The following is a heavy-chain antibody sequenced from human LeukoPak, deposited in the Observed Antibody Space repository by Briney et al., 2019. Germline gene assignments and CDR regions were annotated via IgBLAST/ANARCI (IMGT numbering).Heavy chain of an antibody. D-gene: IGHD1-26*01. Sequence: SETLSLTCTVSGGSISSYYWTWLRQPAGKGLEWIGRIYSSGGTNYNPSLKSRVTMSVDMSKNQFSLKLSSVTAADTAVYYCASYSGSNVYYGYWGPGTLVTVSS. CDR2: IYSSGGT. V-gene: IGHV4-4*07. CDR1: GGSISSYY. J-gene: IGHJ4*02. CDR3: ASYSGSNVYYGY.